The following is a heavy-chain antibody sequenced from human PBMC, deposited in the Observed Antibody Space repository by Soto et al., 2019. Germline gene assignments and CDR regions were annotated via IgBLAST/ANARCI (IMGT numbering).Heavy chain of an antibody. V-gene: IGHV4-59*01. J-gene: IGHJ4*02. CDR2: IYYSGST. D-gene: IGHD3-22*01. CDR3: ARVDDYYDSSGYFDY. CDR1: GGSISSYY. Sequence: QVQLQESGPGLVKPSETLSLTCTVSGGSISSYYWSWIRQPPGKGLEWIGYIYYSGSTNYNPSLKSRVTISVDTSKNQFSLKLSSVTAADTAVYYCARVDDYYDSSGYFDYWGQGTLVTVSS.